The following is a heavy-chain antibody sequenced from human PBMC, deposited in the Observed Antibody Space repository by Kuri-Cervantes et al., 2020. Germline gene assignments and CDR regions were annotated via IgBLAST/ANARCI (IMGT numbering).Heavy chain of an antibody. D-gene: IGHD3-16*01. CDR2: ISGSGGST. Sequence: GGSLRLSCAASGFTFSSYAMSWVRQAPGKGLEWVSAISGSGGSTYYADSVKGRFTISRDNAKNSLYLQMNSLRAEDTAVYYCARLGVAGALNYWGQGTLVTVSS. CDR3: ARLGVAGALNY. V-gene: IGHV3-23*01. CDR1: GFTFSSYA. J-gene: IGHJ4*02.